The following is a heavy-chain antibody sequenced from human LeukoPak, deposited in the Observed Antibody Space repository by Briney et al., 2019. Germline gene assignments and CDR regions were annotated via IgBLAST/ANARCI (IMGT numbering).Heavy chain of an antibody. D-gene: IGHD3-3*01. J-gene: IGHJ4*02. CDR2: ISGSGGST. Sequence: SGGSLRLSCAASGFTFSSYAMSWVRQAPGKGLEWVSAISGSGGSTYYADSVKGRFTISRENSKNTLYLQMNSLRAEDTAVYYCASPEDSDFWSGYSFDYWGQGTLVTVSS. V-gene: IGHV3-23*01. CDR3: ASPEDSDFWSGYSFDY. CDR1: GFTFSSYA.